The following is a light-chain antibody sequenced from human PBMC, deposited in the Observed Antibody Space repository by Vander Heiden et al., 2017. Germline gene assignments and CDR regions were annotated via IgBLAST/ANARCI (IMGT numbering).Light chain of an antibody. J-gene: IGLJ3*02. Sequence: QSALTQPASVSGSPGQSITISCTGTRRDVGSYNLVSWYQQHPGKAPKLMIYDVSKGPSGVSNRFSGSKSGNTASLTISGLQAEDEADYYCCSYAGSTTWVFGGGTKLTVL. CDR1: RRDVGSYNL. CDR3: CSYAGSTTWV. CDR2: DVS. V-gene: IGLV2-23*02.